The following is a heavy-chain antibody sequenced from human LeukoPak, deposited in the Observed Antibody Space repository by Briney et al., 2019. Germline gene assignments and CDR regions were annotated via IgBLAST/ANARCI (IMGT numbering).Heavy chain of an antibody. D-gene: IGHD3-10*01. J-gene: IGHJ6*03. V-gene: IGHV1-8*02. Sequence: ASVKVSCKASGYTFTSYGISWVRQATGQGLEWMGWMNPNSGNTGYAQKFQGRVTMTRNTSISTAYMELSSLRSEDTAVYYCARGGYGSGSYYYYYYYMDVWGKGTTVTISS. CDR2: MNPNSGNT. CDR3: ARGGYGSGSYYYYYYYMDV. CDR1: GYTFTSYG.